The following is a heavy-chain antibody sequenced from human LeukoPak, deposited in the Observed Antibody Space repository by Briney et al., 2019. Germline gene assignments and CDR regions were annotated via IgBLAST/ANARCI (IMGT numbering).Heavy chain of an antibody. CDR2: ISSSSSTI. V-gene: IGHV3-48*02. Sequence: HSGGSLRLSCAASGFTFSSYSMNWVRQAPGKGLEWVSYISSSSSTIYYADSVKGRFTISRDNAKSSLYLQMNSLRDEDTAVYSCARDDRASWFFDFWGQGTLVTVSS. D-gene: IGHD6-13*01. CDR1: GFTFSSYS. CDR3: ARDDRASWFFDF. J-gene: IGHJ4*02.